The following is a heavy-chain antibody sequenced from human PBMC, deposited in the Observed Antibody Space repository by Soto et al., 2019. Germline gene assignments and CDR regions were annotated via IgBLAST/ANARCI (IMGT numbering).Heavy chain of an antibody. J-gene: IGHJ4*02. V-gene: IGHV5-51*01. D-gene: IGHD2-15*01. CDR3: ARLLPHCSGGSCYSTGLAGYFDY. Sequence: PGESLKISCKGSGYSFTSYWIGWVRPMPGKGLEWMGIIYPGDSDTRYSPSFQGQVTISADKSISTAYLQWSSLKASDTAMYYYARLLPHCSGGSCYSTGLAGYFDYWGQGTLVTVSS. CDR1: GYSFTSYW. CDR2: IYPGDSDT.